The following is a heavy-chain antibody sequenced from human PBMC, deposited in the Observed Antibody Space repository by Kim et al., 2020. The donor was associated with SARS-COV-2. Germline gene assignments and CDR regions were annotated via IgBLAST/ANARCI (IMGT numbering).Heavy chain of an antibody. CDR3: ASWLVAAADYYYMDV. V-gene: IGHV3-21*01. J-gene: IGHJ6*03. D-gene: IGHD6-13*01. Sequence: VKGRFTISRDNAKNSLYLQMNSLRAEDTAVYYCASWLVAAADYYYMDVWGKGTTVTVSS.